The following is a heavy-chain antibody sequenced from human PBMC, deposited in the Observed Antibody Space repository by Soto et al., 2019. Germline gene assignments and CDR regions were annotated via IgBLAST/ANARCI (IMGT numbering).Heavy chain of an antibody. Sequence: QVQLVQSGAEVKKPGASVKVSCKASGYTFTSYGISWVRQAPGQGLEWLGWISAYNGNTNSAQKLQGRVTMTTDTSTSTAYMELRSLRSDGTAVYYCASGPDYDFWSRYLLGNMDVWGQGTTVTVSS. V-gene: IGHV1-18*01. J-gene: IGHJ6*02. CDR1: GYTFTSYG. CDR3: ASGPDYDFWSRYLLGNMDV. D-gene: IGHD3-3*01. CDR2: ISAYNGNT.